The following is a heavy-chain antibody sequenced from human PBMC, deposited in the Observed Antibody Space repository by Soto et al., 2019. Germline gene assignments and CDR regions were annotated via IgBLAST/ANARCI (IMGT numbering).Heavy chain of an antibody. D-gene: IGHD3-16*01. V-gene: IGHV3-43*01. Sequence: GGSLRLSCAASGFTFHDYIIHWVRQPPGKGLEWVSLIDGDGDTTYYSASVKGRFTISRDNTKNSLFLQMNSLRTEDTALYYCARDNLGSIDYWGQGTLVTVSS. CDR2: IDGDGDTT. CDR1: GFTFHDYI. J-gene: IGHJ4*02. CDR3: ARDNLGSIDY.